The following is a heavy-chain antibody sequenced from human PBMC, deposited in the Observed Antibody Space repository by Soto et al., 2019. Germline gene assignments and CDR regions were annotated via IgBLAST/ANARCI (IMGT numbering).Heavy chain of an antibody. J-gene: IGHJ3*02. CDR2: ISGSGGST. Sequence: EVQLLESGGGLVQPGGSLRLSCAASGFTFSSYAMSWVRQAPGKGLEWVSAISGSGGSTYYADSVKGRFTIDRDNSKNTRYLQKNSLGAEDTAVYYCAKSYGDYPIDAFDIWGQGTMVTVSS. CDR3: AKSYGDYPIDAFDI. D-gene: IGHD4-17*01. CDR1: GFTFSSYA. V-gene: IGHV3-23*01.